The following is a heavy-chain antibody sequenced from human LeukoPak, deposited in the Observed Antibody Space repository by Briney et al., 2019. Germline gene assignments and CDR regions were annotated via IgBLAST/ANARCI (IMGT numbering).Heavy chain of an antibody. CDR2: IYYSGST. CDR1: GGSISSSSYY. D-gene: IGHD3-10*01. Sequence: SETLSLTCTVSGGSISSSSYYWGWIRQPPGKGLEWIGSIYYSGSTYYNPSLKSRVTMSVDTSKNQFSLKLSSVTAADTAVYYCARGRAGTTRIPMVRGVADYWGQGTLVTVSS. CDR3: ARGRAGTTRIPMVRGVADY. J-gene: IGHJ4*02. V-gene: IGHV4-39*01.